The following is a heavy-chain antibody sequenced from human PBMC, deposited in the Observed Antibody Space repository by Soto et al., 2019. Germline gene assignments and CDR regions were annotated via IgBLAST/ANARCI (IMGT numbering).Heavy chain of an antibody. CDR1: GGSLSTNP. J-gene: IGHJ4*02. CDR2: TGSGTGPG. D-gene: IGHD2-15*01. V-gene: IGHV1-69*06. Sequence: SVKVSCKASGGSLSTNPISWVRQAPGQGLEWMGGTGSGTGPGNHAQKFQGRLTVTADKSTSTVYMELTNLSSEDTAVYYCARRHSGGFFRFFDSRGQGTLVTVSS. CDR3: ARRHSGGFFRFFDS.